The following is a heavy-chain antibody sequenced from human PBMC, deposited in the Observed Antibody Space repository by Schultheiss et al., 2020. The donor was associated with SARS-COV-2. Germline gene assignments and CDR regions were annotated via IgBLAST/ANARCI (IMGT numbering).Heavy chain of an antibody. CDR3: ARRVGATSDAFDI. Sequence: SETLSLTCTVSGGSISSYYWSWIRQPPGKGLEWIGYIYYSGSTNYNPSLKSRVTISVDTSKNQFSLKLSSVTAADTAVYYCARRVGATSDAFDIWGQGTMVTVSS. V-gene: IGHV4-59*12. CDR1: GGSISSYY. J-gene: IGHJ3*02. D-gene: IGHD1-26*01. CDR2: IYYSGST.